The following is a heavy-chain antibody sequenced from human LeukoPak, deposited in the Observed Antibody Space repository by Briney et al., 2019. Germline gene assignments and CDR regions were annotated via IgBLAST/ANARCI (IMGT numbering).Heavy chain of an antibody. CDR2: INHSGST. J-gene: IGHJ5*02. Sequence: SETLSLTCTVSGGSISSSSYYWGWIRQPPGKGLEWIGEINHSGSTNYNPSLKSRVTISVDTSKNQFSLKLSSVTAADTAVYYCARVKFVRSDPWGQGTLVTVSS. V-gene: IGHV4-39*07. CDR3: ARVKFVRSDP. CDR1: GGSISSSSYY.